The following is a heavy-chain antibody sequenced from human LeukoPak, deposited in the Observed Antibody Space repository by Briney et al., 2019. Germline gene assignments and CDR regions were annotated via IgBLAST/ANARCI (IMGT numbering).Heavy chain of an antibody. J-gene: IGHJ6*03. CDR3: ARDRGSAARPSYYCYYYMDV. D-gene: IGHD6-6*01. CDR2: IYTSGST. CDR1: GGSISSGSYY. Sequence: SETLSLTCTVSGGSISSGSYYWSWIRQPAGKGLEWIGRIYTSGSTNYNPSLKSRVTISVDTSKNQFSLKLSSVTAADTAVYYCARDRGSAARPSYYCYYYMDVWGKGTTVTVSS. V-gene: IGHV4-61*02.